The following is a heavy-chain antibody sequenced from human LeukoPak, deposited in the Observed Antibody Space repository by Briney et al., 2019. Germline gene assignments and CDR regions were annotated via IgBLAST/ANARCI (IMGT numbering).Heavy chain of an antibody. CDR2: INPSGGST. CDR1: GYTFTSYY. D-gene: IGHD2-8*01. CDR3: ARDGETAYCTNGVCYFDAFDI. Sequence: ASVKVPCKASGYTFTSYYMHWVRQAPGQGLEWMGIINPSGGSTSYAQKFQGRVTMTRDTSTSTVYMELSSLRSEDTAVYYCARDGETAYCTNGVCYFDAFDIWGQGTMVTVSS. J-gene: IGHJ3*02. V-gene: IGHV1-46*01.